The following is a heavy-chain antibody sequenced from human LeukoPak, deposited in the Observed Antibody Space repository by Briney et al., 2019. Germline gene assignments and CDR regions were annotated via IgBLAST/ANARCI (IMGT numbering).Heavy chain of an antibody. CDR2: IYPGDSET. V-gene: IGHV5-51*01. CDR1: GYSITSYW. J-gene: IGHJ4*02. CDR3: ARKSRADY. Sequence: GESLKISCKSSGYSITSYWIGWVRQMPGKGLEWMGIIYPGDSETRYSPSFQGQVTISADKSISTAYLQWSRLKASDTAMYYCARKSRADYWGQGTLVTVSS.